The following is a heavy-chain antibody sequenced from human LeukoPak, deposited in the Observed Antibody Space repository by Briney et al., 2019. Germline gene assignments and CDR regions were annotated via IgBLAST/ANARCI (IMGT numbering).Heavy chain of an antibody. Sequence: SETLSLTCTVSGGSISSYYWSWIRQPPGKGLEWIGYIYYSGSTNYNPSLKSRVTISVDTSKNQFSLKLSSVTAADTAVYYCAGSGPRYAAVLDYWGQGTLVTVSS. V-gene: IGHV4-59*01. J-gene: IGHJ4*02. CDR1: GGSISSYY. CDR3: AGSGPRYAAVLDY. D-gene: IGHD6-25*01. CDR2: IYYSGST.